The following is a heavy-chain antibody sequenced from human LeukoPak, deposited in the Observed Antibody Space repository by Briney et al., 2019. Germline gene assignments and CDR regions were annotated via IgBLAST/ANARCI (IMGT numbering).Heavy chain of an antibody. V-gene: IGHV4-34*01. Sequence: PSETLSLTCAVYGGSFSGYYWSWIRQPPGKGLEWIGEINHSGSTNYNPSLKSRVTISVDTSKNQFSLKLSSVTAADTAVYYCARGGPRPIDYWGQGTLVTVSS. CDR2: INHSGST. CDR1: GGSFSGYY. CDR3: ARGGPRPIDY. J-gene: IGHJ4*02.